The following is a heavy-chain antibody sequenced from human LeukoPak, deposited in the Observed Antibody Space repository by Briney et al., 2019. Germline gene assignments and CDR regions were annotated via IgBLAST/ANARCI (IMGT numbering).Heavy chain of an antibody. Sequence: PGGSLRLSCAASGFTFTTYAMTWVRQAPGKGLEWVSAISGSGGDPYYVDSVKGRFTISRDNSRNTLYLQMNSLRADDTAVYYCAKTRGHTAMALDYWGQGTLVTVSS. CDR3: AKTRGHTAMALDY. CDR2: ISGSGGDP. V-gene: IGHV3-23*01. D-gene: IGHD5-18*01. CDR1: GFTFTTYA. J-gene: IGHJ4*02.